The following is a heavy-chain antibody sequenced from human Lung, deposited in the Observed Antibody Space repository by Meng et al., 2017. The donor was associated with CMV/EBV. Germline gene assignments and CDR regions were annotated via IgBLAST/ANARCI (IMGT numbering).Heavy chain of an antibody. CDR3: ARFLDSWFYFDS. CDR2: VHYSGST. Sequence: SETXSPXCTVSGGSVSSGSYYWSWIRQPPGKGLEWIGYVHYSGSTNYNPSLKSRVTISLDTSKNQFSLRLSSVTAADTAVYFCARFLDSWFYFDSWGQGTPVTVSS. CDR1: GGSVSSGSYY. D-gene: IGHD6-13*01. J-gene: IGHJ4*02. V-gene: IGHV4-61*01.